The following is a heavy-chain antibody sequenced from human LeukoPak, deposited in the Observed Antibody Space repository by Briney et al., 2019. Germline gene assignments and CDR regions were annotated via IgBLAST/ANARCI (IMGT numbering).Heavy chain of an antibody. CDR1: GGSISSYY. CDR3: VRLLPSMVRGALFRGPCFDY. V-gene: IGHV4-59*08. D-gene: IGHD3-10*01. J-gene: IGHJ4*02. CDR2: IYYSGST. Sequence: PSETLSLTCTVSGGSISSYYWSWIRQPPGKGLEWIGYIYYSGSTNYNPSLKSRVTISVDTSKNQFSLKLSPVTAADTAVYYCVRLLPSMVRGALFRGPCFDYWGQGTLVTVSS.